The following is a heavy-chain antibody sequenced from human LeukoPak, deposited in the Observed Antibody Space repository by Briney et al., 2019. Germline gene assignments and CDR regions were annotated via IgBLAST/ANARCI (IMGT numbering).Heavy chain of an antibody. Sequence: GASVKVSCKASGYTFTSYGISWVRQAPEQGLEWMGWISAYNGNTNYAQKLQGRVTMTTDTSTSTAYMELRSLRSDDTAVYYCARWGAAHSTEIDAFDIWGQGTMVTVSS. CDR2: ISAYNGNT. V-gene: IGHV1-18*01. CDR3: ARWGAAHSTEIDAFDI. CDR1: GYTFTSYG. D-gene: IGHD2-21*02. J-gene: IGHJ3*02.